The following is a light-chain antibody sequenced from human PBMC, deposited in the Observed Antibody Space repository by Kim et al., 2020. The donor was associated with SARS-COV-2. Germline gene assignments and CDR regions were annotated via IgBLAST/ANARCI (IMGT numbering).Light chain of an antibody. Sequence: SVAPRKTARNPCSGDKLGKKYAYWYQQKPGQSPVLIIYEDTKRPSGIPERFFGSNPGNTATLTISGTQAMDEADYYCQAWDSSTAVFGGGTQLTVL. V-gene: IGLV3-1*01. CDR1: KLGKKY. J-gene: IGLJ3*02. CDR2: EDT. CDR3: QAWDSSTAV.